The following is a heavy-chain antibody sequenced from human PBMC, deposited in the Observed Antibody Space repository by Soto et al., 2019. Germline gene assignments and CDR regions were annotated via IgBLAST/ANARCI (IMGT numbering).Heavy chain of an antibody. D-gene: IGHD4-17*01. CDR1: GGSFSGYY. Sequence: QVQLQQWGAGLLKPSETLSLTCAVYGGSFSGYYWSWIRQPPGKGLEWIGEINHSGSTNYNPSLKSRVTISVDTSKNQFSLKLSSVTAADTAVYYCASSAHNYGDFTVGYYYGMDVWGQGTTVTVSS. V-gene: IGHV4-34*01. J-gene: IGHJ6*02. CDR3: ASSAHNYGDFTVGYYYGMDV. CDR2: INHSGST.